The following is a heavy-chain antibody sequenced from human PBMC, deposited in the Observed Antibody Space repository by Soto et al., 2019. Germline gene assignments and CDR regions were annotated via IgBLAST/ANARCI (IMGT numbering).Heavy chain of an antibody. V-gene: IGHV3-53*01. CDR2: IYDDGNT. Sequence: GGSLRLSCAATGFTVSRSMSWVRQAPGRGLECVSFIYDDGNTYYTDSVKGRFTISRDISKNTLYLQMDSLRVEDTAVYFCARDASGPFDYWGQGTPVTVSS. CDR3: ARDASGPFDY. J-gene: IGHJ4*02. CDR1: GFTVSRS. D-gene: IGHD6-25*01.